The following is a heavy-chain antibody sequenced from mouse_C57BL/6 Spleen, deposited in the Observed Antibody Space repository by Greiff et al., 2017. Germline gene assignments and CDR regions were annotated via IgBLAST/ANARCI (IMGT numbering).Heavy chain of an antibody. CDR1: GYTFTSYW. CDR3: ARRDYYGSSYVSYWYFDV. V-gene: IGHV1-55*01. J-gene: IGHJ1*03. D-gene: IGHD1-1*01. Sequence: VQLQQPGAELVKPGASVKMSCKASGYTFTSYWITWVKQRPGQGLEWIGDIYPGSGSTNYNEKFKSKATLTVDTSSSTAYMQLSSLTSEDSAVYYCARRDYYGSSYVSYWYFDVWGTGTTVTVSS. CDR2: IYPGSGST.